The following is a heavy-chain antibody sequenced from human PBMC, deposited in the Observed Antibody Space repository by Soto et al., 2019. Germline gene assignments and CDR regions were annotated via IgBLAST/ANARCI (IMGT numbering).Heavy chain of an antibody. CDR3: ARDMSSGYSFDY. D-gene: IGHD3-22*01. V-gene: IGHV4-59*01. Sequence: SETLSLTCTVSGGSISSYYWSWIRQPPGKGLEWIGYIYYSGSTNYNPSLKSRVTISVDTSKNQFSLKLSSVTAADMAVYYCARDMSSGYSFDYWGQGTLVTVSS. CDR2: IYYSGST. CDR1: GGSISSYY. J-gene: IGHJ4*02.